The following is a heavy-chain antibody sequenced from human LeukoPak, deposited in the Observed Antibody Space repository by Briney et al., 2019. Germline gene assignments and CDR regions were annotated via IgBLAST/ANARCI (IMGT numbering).Heavy chain of an antibody. CDR1: GFTFSSYW. V-gene: IGHV3-74*01. CDR2: INSDGSST. Sequence: GGSLRLSCAASGFTFSSYWMHWVRQAPGKGLVWVSRINSDGSSTSYADSVRGRFTISRDNAKNTLYLQMNSLRAEDTAVYYCARDPGIAAVDYWGQGTLVTVSS. J-gene: IGHJ4*02. CDR3: ARDPGIAAVDY. D-gene: IGHD6-13*01.